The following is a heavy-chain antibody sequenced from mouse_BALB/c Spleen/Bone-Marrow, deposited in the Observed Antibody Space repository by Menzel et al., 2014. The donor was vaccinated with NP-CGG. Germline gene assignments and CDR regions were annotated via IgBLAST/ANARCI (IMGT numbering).Heavy chain of an antibody. CDR3: ATRFITTAGY. V-gene: IGHV1S29*02. J-gene: IGHJ2*01. CDR1: GYTFTDYS. Sequence: EVKLLESGPELVKPGASVKISCKASGYTFTDYSMHWVKQSHGKSLEWIGYIYPYNGGTGYNQKFKSKATLTVDNSSSTAYMELRSLTSEDSAVYYCATRFITTAGYWGQGTTLTVSS. D-gene: IGHD1-2*01. CDR2: IYPYNGGT.